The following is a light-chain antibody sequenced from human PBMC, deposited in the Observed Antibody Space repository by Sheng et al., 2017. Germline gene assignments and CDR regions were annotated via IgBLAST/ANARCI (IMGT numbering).Light chain of an antibody. CDR3: QQLNGYPLT. Sequence: IQLTQSPSSLSASVGDRVTITCRASQDITSYLAWYQQRPGRAPKLLIHTASTLQSGVPSRFSGSGSGTDFTLTISSLQPEDSATYYCQQLNGYPLTFGQGTKVEIK. CDR1: QDITSY. V-gene: IGKV1-9*01. CDR2: TAS. J-gene: IGKJ1*01.